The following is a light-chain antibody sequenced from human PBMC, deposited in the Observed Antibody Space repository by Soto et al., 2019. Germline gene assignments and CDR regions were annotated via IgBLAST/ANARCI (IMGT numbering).Light chain of an antibody. CDR1: QGIANY. CDR2: AAS. CDR3: RKYSSVPWR. J-gene: IGKJ1*01. V-gene: IGKV1-27*01. Sequence: DIQMTQSPSSLSASVGDRVTISCRASQGIANYLAWYQQKPGKVPGLLIYAASTLHSGVPSRFSGSGSGTAFALTISSLQPEDVASYYCRKYSSVPWRFGHGTKVEI.